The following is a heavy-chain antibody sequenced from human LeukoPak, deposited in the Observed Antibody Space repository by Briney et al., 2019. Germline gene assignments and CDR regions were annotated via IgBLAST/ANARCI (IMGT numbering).Heavy chain of an antibody. V-gene: IGHV1-2*02. J-gene: IGHJ4*02. CDR2: VNPHSVGT. CDR3: ARTDNRYDSRLLLN. Sequence: ASVKVSCKASGYTFTIYFIHWVRQAPGHGLEWMGWVNPHSVGTNFAQSFRGRVTLTRETSVTTAYMQLNRLESDDTAIYYCARTDNRYDSRLLLNWGQGTQIIVSS. CDR1: GYTFTIYF. D-gene: IGHD3-22*01.